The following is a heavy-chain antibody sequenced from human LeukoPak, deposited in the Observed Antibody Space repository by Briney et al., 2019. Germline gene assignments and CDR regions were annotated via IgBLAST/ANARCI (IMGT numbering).Heavy chain of an antibody. CDR2: ISTDNVKI. CDR3: AGRRGQHVEFDF. V-gene: IGHV1-18*01. D-gene: IGHD6-6*01. J-gene: IGHJ4*02. CDR1: GYTFASYV. Sequence: ASLKLSCKASGYTFASYVISSVPQSPGQGLECLGWISTDNVKINYAQKLQGRVTMTPDASTSTAYVELRRLTSDDTAVYYCAGRRGQHVEFDFWGQGTLVTVSS.